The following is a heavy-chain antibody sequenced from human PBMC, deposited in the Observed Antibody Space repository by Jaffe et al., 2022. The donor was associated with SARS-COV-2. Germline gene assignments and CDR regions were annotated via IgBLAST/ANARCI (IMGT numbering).Heavy chain of an antibody. Sequence: EVQLVESGGGLIQPGGSLRLSCAASGFTVSSNYMSWVRQAPGKGLEWVSVIYSGGSTYYADSVKGRFTISRDNSKNTLYLQMNSLRAEDTAVYYCARVDTAMVTGPYFDYWGQGTLVTVSS. CDR2: IYSGGST. D-gene: IGHD5-18*01. CDR1: GFTVSSNY. CDR3: ARVDTAMVTGPYFDY. V-gene: IGHV3-53*01. J-gene: IGHJ4*02.